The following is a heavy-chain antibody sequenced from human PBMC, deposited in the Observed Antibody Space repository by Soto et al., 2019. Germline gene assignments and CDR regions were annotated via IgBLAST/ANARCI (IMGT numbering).Heavy chain of an antibody. CDR3: GRHPPGHMDV. J-gene: IGHJ6*02. CDR2: IYYMGNT. V-gene: IGHV4-39*01. Sequence: QLQLQESGPGLVKPSETLSLTCTVSGDSISSSDYHWGWIRQPPGKGLQWIGTIYYMGNTYYNPSLKSRVTISLDTSKNQFSLKMTSVTASDTAVYYCGRHPPGHMDVWGQGTTVTVSS. CDR1: GDSISSSDYH.